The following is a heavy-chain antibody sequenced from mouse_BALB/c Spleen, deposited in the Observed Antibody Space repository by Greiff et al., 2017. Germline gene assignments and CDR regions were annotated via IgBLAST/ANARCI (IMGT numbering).Heavy chain of an antibody. CDR2: ISYSGST. D-gene: IGHD2-1*01. CDR3: ARYSGNYTYAMDY. CDR1: GDSITSGY. Sequence: EVQLQESGPSLVKPSQTLSLTCSVTGDSITSGYWNWIRKFPGNKLEYMGYISYSGSTYYNPSLKSRISITRDTSKNQYYLQLNSVTTEDTATYYCARYSGNYTYAMDYWGQGTSVTVSS. J-gene: IGHJ4*01. V-gene: IGHV3-8*02.